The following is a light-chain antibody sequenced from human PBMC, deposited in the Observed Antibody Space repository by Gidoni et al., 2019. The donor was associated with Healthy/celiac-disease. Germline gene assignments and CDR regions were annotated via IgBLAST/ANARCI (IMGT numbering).Light chain of an antibody. J-gene: IGKJ3*01. CDR2: LGS. CDR3: MQALQTQGSPT. Sequence: DIVLTQSPLSLPVTPGEPASISCRSSQSLLHSNGYNYLDWYLQKPGQSPQLLIYLGSNRASGVPDRFSGSGSGTDCTLKISRVEAEDGGVYYCMQALQTQGSPTFGPGTKVDIK. CDR1: QSLLHSNGYNY. V-gene: IGKV2-28*01.